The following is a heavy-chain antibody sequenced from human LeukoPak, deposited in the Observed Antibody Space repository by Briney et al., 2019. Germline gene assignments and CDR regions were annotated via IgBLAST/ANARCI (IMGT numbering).Heavy chain of an antibody. J-gene: IGHJ4*02. Sequence: ASVKVSCKASGGTFSSYAISWVRQAPGQGLEWMGGIIPIFGTANYAQKSQGRVTITADESTSTAYMELSSLRSEDTAVYYCARAGSSGWPIPDYWGQGTLVTVSS. CDR1: GGTFSSYA. CDR3: ARAGSSGWPIPDY. V-gene: IGHV1-69*13. D-gene: IGHD6-19*01. CDR2: IIPIFGTA.